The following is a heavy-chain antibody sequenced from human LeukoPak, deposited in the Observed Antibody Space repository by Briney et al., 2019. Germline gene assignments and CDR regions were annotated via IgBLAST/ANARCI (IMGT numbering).Heavy chain of an antibody. J-gene: IGHJ4*02. CDR1: GVSFRGSC. CDR2: INHSAIT. V-gene: IGHV4-34*01. D-gene: IGHD3-16*02. Sequence: SETLSLTCAVYGVSFRGSCWSWLRQPPGKGLEWLAEINHSAITNYNPSLKSRVTTSVHTSKNQFSLKLSSVTAADTAVYYCARHWTYYDYVWGSYRPYYFDYWGQGTLVTVSS. CDR3: ARHWTYYDYVWGSYRPYYFDY.